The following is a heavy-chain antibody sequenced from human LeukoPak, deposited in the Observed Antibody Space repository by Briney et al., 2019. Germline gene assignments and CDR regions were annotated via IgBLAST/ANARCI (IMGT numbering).Heavy chain of an antibody. Sequence: GASVKVSCKASGYTFPRYFMHWLRQAPGQGLEWRGIINPTGGSTTYAQKFQGRVTMTRDTSTSTVYMELSSLRSDDTAVYCCARIAARRFDYWGQGTLVTVSS. CDR2: INPTGGST. CDR1: GYTFPRYF. V-gene: IGHV1-46*01. D-gene: IGHD6-6*01. CDR3: ARIAARRFDY. J-gene: IGHJ4*02.